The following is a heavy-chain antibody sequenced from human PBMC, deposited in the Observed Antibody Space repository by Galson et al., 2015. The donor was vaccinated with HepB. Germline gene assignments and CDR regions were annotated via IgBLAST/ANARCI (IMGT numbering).Heavy chain of an antibody. J-gene: IGHJ4*02. D-gene: IGHD5-18*01. Sequence: SLRLSCAASGFIFSSCGMHWVRQAPGRGLEWVAFIRYDGSNKYYADSVKGRFTISRDNSKNTLYLQMNSLRPEDTAVYYCAKDTSAYSYVQLDYWGQGTLVTVSS. CDR2: IRYDGSNK. V-gene: IGHV3-30*02. CDR1: GFIFSSCG. CDR3: AKDTSAYSYVQLDY.